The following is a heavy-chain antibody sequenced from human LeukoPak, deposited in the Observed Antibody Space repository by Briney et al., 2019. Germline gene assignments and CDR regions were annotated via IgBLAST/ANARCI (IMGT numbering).Heavy chain of an antibody. J-gene: IGHJ4*02. CDR1: GGSVTTTNW. Sequence: SGTLSLTCGVSGGSVTTTNWWTWVRQPPGKGLEWIGEVHLDGRTNYNPSLESRLTMSVDLSENHISLKLTSVTAADTAVYYCAREGGFYRPLDYSGQGTLVTVSS. CDR2: VHLDGRT. D-gene: IGHD3-3*01. V-gene: IGHV4-4*02. CDR3: AREGGFYRPLDY.